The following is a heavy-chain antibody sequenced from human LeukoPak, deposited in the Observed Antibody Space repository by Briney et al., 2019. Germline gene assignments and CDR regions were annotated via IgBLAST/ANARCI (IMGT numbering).Heavy chain of an antibody. CDR3: ARGRRYSYGIQGIDY. CDR2: MNPNSSNT. D-gene: IGHD5-18*01. Sequence: ASVKVSCKASGYTFTSYDIDWVRQATGQGLEWMGWMNPNSSNTGYAQKFQGRVTMTRNTSISTAYMELSSLRAEDTAVYYCARGRRYSYGIQGIDYWGQGTLVTVSS. V-gene: IGHV1-8*01. J-gene: IGHJ4*02. CDR1: GYTFTSYD.